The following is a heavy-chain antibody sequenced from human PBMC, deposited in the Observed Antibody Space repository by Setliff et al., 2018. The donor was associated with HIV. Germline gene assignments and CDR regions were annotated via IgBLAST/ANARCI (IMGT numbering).Heavy chain of an antibody. CDR3: ARLHSSGWYYYYGMDV. CDR2: LYFSGGT. D-gene: IGHD6-19*01. J-gene: IGHJ6*02. V-gene: IGHV4-59*11. CDR1: GDSISNHY. Sequence: ASETLSLTCTVSGDSISNHYWSWLRQPPGKGLEWIGTLYFSGGTSYNSSLKSRVTISGDTSNNQFSLNLTSVTTADTAVYYCARLHSSGWYYYYGMDVWGQGTTVTVSS.